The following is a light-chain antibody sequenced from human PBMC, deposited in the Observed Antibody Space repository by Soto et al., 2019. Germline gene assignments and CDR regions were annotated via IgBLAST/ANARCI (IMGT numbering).Light chain of an antibody. J-gene: IGKJ1*01. Sequence: AIQMAQSPSSLSASVGDRVTITCRPSQAISNDLAWYQQKPGKAPKLLIYAASSLHNGVPSRFSGSGSGSYFTLTVSSLQPEDFATYYCLQDYSYPRKFGQGTKVEIK. CDR1: QAISND. V-gene: IGKV1-6*01. CDR2: AAS. CDR3: LQDYSYPRK.